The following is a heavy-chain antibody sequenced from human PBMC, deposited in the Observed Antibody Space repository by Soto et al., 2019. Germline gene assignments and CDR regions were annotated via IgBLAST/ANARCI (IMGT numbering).Heavy chain of an antibody. J-gene: IGHJ3*01. CDR2: IIVASGRT. D-gene: IGHD5-12*01. CDR3: VAELYSGGGCCSFDF. Sequence: QVQIVQSGPEVKRPGTSVRVSCKTSGFTFTNSAVQWVRQARGQRLEWIGWIIVASGRTNYAREVQERVTISRDTCTATDYMGLSGLRYEYTAVYYCVAELYSGGGCCSFDFWGQGTMVTVSS. CDR1: GFTFTNSA. V-gene: IGHV1-58*01.